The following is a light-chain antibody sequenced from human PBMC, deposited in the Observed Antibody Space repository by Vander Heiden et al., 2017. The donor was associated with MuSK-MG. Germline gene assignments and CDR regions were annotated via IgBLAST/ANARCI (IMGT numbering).Light chain of an antibody. V-gene: IGKV1-5*01. CDR2: NAS. J-gene: IGKJ2*01. Sequence: DIQMTQSPSTLSASVGDRVTVTCRASQSISDWLAWYQQKPGKAPKLLIYNASTLKSGVPSRFSGSGYGTEFTLTISSRQPDDFASYYCQHYNSYHIYTFGQGTKLEIK. CDR3: QHYNSYHIYT. CDR1: QSISDW.